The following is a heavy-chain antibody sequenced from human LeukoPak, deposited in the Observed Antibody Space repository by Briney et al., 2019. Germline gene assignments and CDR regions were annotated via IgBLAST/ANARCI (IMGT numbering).Heavy chain of an antibody. CDR3: ARGTPPVLLWFGELPFPGSYPGYWFDP. CDR2: INHSGST. V-gene: IGHV4-34*01. Sequence: SETLSLTCAVYGGSFRGYYWSWLRQPPGKGVEGLGEINHSGSTKYNPPLKRRVNISVEKSKKQFSLTQSSVTAADTAVYYCARGTPPVLLWFGELPFPGSYPGYWFDPWGQGTLVTVSS. J-gene: IGHJ5*02. CDR1: GGSFRGYY. D-gene: IGHD3-10*01.